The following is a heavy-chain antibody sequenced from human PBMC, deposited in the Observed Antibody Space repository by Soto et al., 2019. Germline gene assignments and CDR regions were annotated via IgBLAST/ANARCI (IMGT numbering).Heavy chain of an antibody. D-gene: IGHD3-3*01. CDR2: IKQDGSEK. CDR3: ARENGVVIYYCYMDV. V-gene: IGHV3-7*01. CDR1: GFTFSSYW. J-gene: IGHJ6*03. Sequence: GGSLRLSCAASGFTFSSYWMSWVRQAPGKGLEWVANIKQDGSEKYYVDSVKGRFTIYRDNAKNSLYLQMNSLRAEDTVVYYCARENGVVIYYCYMDVWGKGTTVTVSS.